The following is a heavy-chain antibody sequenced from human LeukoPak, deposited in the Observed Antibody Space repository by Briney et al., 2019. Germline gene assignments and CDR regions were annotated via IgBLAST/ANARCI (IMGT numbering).Heavy chain of an antibody. CDR3: TTDISLFDY. Sequence: PGKSLRLSCAASGFTFSIYAIHWVRQAPGKGLEWVAAISYDGNNKYYADSVKGRFTISRDNSKNTLFLQIHSLRAEDTALYYCTTDISLFDYWGQGTLVTVSS. J-gene: IGHJ4*02. D-gene: IGHD3-3*02. CDR1: GFTFSIYA. CDR2: ISYDGNNK. V-gene: IGHV3-30*04.